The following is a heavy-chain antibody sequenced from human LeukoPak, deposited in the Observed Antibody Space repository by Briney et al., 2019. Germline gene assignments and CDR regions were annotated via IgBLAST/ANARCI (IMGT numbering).Heavy chain of an antibody. CDR1: GYTFTAYY. Sequence: GSVKVSCKASGYTFTAYYMHWVRQAPGQGLEWMGWINCNSGGAKYAQIFQGRVTMTRDTSFSTAYMELSRLRSDDTAVYYCARSDQQMAYDAFDIWGQGTMVTVSS. J-gene: IGHJ3*02. D-gene: IGHD5-24*01. CDR2: INCNSGGA. V-gene: IGHV1-2*02. CDR3: ARSDQQMAYDAFDI.